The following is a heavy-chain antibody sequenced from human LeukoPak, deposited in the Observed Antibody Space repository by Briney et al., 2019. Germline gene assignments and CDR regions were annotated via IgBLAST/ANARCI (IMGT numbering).Heavy chain of an antibody. CDR3: ARLTRLSTSPDRYYLDY. J-gene: IGHJ4*02. CDR1: GGSISSYY. CDR2: IYTSGST. V-gene: IGHV4-4*07. D-gene: IGHD6-6*01. Sequence: SETLSLTCTVSGGSISSYYWSWIRQPAGKGLEWIGRIYTSGSTNYNPSLKSRVTMSVDTPKNQFSPKLSSVTAADSAVYYCARLTRLSTSPDRYYLDYWGQGTLVTVSS.